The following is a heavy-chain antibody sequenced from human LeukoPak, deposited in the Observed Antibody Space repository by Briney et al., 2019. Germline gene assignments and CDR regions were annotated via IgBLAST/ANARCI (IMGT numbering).Heavy chain of an antibody. J-gene: IGHJ4*02. CDR1: GFPFSRYS. V-gene: IGHV3-48*01. D-gene: IGHD1-26*01. CDR2: ITSGSDTI. Sequence: PGESLRLSCATSGFPFSRYSMNWVRQAPGKGLEWLSYITSGSDTIYYADPVKGRFTISRDNGKNSLYLQMNSLRAEDTAVYYCASFPWELRPTWGQGTLVTVSS. CDR3: ASFPWELRPT.